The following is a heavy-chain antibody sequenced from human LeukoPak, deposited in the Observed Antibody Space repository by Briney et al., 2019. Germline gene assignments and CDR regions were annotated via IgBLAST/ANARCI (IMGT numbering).Heavy chain of an antibody. CDR1: GYTFTSYG. CDR2: ISAYNGNT. D-gene: IGHD3-22*01. Sequence: GASVKVSCKASGYTFTSYGISWVRQAPGQGLEWMGWISAYNGNTNYAQKLQGRVTTTTDTSTSTAYMELRSLRSDDTAVYYCASAGATYYYDSSGYEGLDYWGQGTLVTVSS. CDR3: ASAGATYYYDSSGYEGLDY. V-gene: IGHV1-18*01. J-gene: IGHJ4*02.